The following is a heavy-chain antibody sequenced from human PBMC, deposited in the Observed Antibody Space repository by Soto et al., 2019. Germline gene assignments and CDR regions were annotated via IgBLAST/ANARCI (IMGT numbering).Heavy chain of an antibody. V-gene: IGHV1-18*01. Sequence: QVQLVQSGAEVRKPGASVKVSCKTSGYTFTNFGLSWVRQAPGQGLEWMGWIRAYNVNTKYAQNFQGRVTMTTDTSTSTAYMELRSLRSDDTAVYYCARGGTPIAYWGQGTLFTVSS. D-gene: IGHD3-16*01. J-gene: IGHJ4*02. CDR3: ARGGTPIAY. CDR2: IRAYNVNT. CDR1: GYTFTNFG.